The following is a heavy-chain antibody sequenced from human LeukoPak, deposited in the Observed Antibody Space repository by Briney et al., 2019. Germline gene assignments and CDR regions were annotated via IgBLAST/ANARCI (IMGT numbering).Heavy chain of an antibody. V-gene: IGHV1-8*01. D-gene: IGHD3-10*01. CDR1: GYTFTSYD. Sequence: WASVKVSCKASGYTFTSYDINWARQATGQGLEWMGWMNPNSGNTGYAQEFQGRVTMTRDTSISTAYMELSSLTSEDTAVYYCARRKPTSGAQYWFDPWGQGTLVTVSS. CDR3: ARRKPTSGAQYWFDP. CDR2: MNPNSGNT. J-gene: IGHJ5*02.